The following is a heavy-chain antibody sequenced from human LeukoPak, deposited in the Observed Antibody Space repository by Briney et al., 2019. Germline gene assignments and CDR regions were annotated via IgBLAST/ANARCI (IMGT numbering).Heavy chain of an antibody. J-gene: IGHJ6*03. V-gene: IGHV1-2*02. D-gene: IGHD6-6*01. CDR3: ARDPRRSNYYYYYMDV. CDR1: GYTFTGYY. CDR2: INPNSGGT. Sequence: GASVKVSCKASGYTFTGYYMHWVRQAPGQGLEWMGWINPNSGGTNYAQKFQGRVTMTRDTSISTAYMELSRLRSDDTAVYYCARDPRRSNYYYYYMDVWGKGTTVTVSS.